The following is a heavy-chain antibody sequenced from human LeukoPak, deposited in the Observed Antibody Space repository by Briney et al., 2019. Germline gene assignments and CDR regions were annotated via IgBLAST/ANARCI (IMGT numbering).Heavy chain of an antibody. CDR1: GYSISSGYY. J-gene: IGHJ4*02. V-gene: IGHV4-38-2*02. D-gene: IGHD5-24*01. Sequence: KPSETLSLTCTVSGYSISSGYYWGWIRQPPGKGLEWIGYIYHSGSTYYNPSLKSRVTISVDRSKNQFSLKLSSVTAADTAVYYCARMPQTNPMAIIWGFDSWGQGTLVTVSS. CDR2: IYHSGST. CDR3: ARMPQTNPMAIIWGFDS.